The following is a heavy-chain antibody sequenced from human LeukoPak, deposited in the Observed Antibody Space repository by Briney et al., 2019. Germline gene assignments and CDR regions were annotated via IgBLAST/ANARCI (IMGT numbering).Heavy chain of an antibody. CDR2: IKSKTDGGTT. V-gene: IGHV3-15*01. D-gene: IGHD1-7*01. Sequence: PGGSLSLSCAASGFTFSNAWMRWVRQAPGEGLVWVGSIKSKTDGGTTDYAAPVKGRFTISRDDSKNTLYLQMNSLKTEDTAVYYCTTGVITGTGFDYWGQGTLVTVSS. CDR3: TTGVITGTGFDY. CDR1: GFTFSNAW. J-gene: IGHJ4*02.